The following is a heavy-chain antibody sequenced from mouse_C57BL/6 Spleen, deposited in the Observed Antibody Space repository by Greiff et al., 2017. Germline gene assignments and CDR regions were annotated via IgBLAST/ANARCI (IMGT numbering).Heavy chain of an antibody. Sequence: QLQLKESGAELVKPGASVKLSCKASGYTFTEYTIHWVKQRSGQGLEWIGWFYPGSGSIKYNEKFKDKATLTADKSSSTVYMALSRLTSEDSAVYFCARHEAYDYDELVWFAYWGQGTLVTVSA. V-gene: IGHV1-62-2*01. D-gene: IGHD2-4*01. CDR2: FYPGSGSI. CDR1: GYTFTEYT. CDR3: ARHEAYDYDELVWFAY. J-gene: IGHJ3*01.